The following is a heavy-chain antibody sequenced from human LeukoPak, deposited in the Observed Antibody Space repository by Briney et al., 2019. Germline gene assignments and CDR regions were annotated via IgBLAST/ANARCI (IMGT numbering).Heavy chain of an antibody. CDR1: GGSFSGYY. CDR2: IKHSGST. Sequence: SETLSLTCAVYGGSFSGYYWSWIRQPPGKGLEWIGEIKHSGSTNYNPSLKSRVTISVDTSKNQFSLKLSSVTAADTAVYYCARTPYDFWSAYLEYYFDYWGQGTLVTVSS. CDR3: ARTPYDFWSAYLEYYFDY. J-gene: IGHJ4*02. V-gene: IGHV4-34*01. D-gene: IGHD3-3*01.